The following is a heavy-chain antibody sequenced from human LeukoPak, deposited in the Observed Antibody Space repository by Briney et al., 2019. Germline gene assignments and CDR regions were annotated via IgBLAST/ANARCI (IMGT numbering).Heavy chain of an antibody. CDR1: GFTFSSYS. CDR3: ASGGLYGSGSYGNY. V-gene: IGHV3-21*01. D-gene: IGHD3-10*01. CDR2: ISSSSSYI. Sequence: GGSLRLSCAASGFTFSSYSMNWVRQAPGKGLEWVSSISSSSSYIYYADSVKGRFTISRDNAKNSLYLQMNSLRAEDTAVYYCASGGLYGSGSYGNYWGQGTLVTVSS. J-gene: IGHJ4*02.